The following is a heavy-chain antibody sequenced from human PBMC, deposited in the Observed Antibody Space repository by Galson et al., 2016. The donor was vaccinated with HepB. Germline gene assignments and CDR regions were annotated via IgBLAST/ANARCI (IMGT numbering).Heavy chain of an antibody. CDR1: EFTASSNY. CDR3: ARALSGWDGFDY. CDR2: IYSGGST. D-gene: IGHD6-19*01. J-gene: IGHJ4*02. Sequence: SLRLSCAAYEFTASSNYLNWNRQAPGKGLEWVSAIYSGGSTHYADSVKGRFTISRDNSKNTVYLEMKSLRAEDTAVYYCARALSGWDGFDYWGQGTLVIVSS. V-gene: IGHV3-53*01.